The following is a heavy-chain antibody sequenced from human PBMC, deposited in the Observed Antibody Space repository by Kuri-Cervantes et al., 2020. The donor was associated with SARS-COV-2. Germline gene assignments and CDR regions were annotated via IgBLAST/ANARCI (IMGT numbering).Heavy chain of an antibody. Sequence: ASVKVSCKASGYTFTSYAMHWVRQAPGQRLEWMGWINAGNGNTKYSQKFQGRVTITRDTSVSTAYMELSSLRSEDTAVYYCARDPQNYDFWSGYYPLDYWGQGTLVTVSS. D-gene: IGHD3-3*01. CDR2: INAGNGNT. CDR3: ARDPQNYDFWSGYYPLDY. CDR1: GYTFTSYA. V-gene: IGHV1-3*01. J-gene: IGHJ4*02.